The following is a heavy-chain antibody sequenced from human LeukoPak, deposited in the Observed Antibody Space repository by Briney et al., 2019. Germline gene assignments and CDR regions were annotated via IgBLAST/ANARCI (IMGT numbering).Heavy chain of an antibody. CDR3: ARNPYYYDSSDQSYFNWFDP. D-gene: IGHD3-22*01. J-gene: IGHJ5*02. CDR1: GFTFSSYW. CDR2: IKQDGSEK. Sequence: GGSLRLSCAASGFTFSSYWMSWVRQAPGKGLEWVANIKQDGSEKYYVDSVKGRFTISRDNAKNSLYLQMNSLRAEDTAVYYCARNPYYYDSSDQSYFNWFDPWGQGTLVTVSS. V-gene: IGHV3-7*01.